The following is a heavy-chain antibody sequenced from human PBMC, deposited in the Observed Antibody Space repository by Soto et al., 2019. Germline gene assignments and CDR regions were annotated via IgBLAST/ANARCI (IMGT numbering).Heavy chain of an antibody. J-gene: IGHJ5*02. CDR1: GYAFTTSA. CDR2: INPATGDT. D-gene: IGHD3-10*01. Sequence: QVHLVQSGAEVQKPGASVRISCQASGYAFTTSAIHWVRQAPGQSLEWMGWINPATGDTKYSQNVRGRVTFALDTSATTAYMDLRSLASHDTAVYYCARAAGRSKLLPYYFDPWGQGNLVNVSS. CDR3: ARAAGRSKLLPYYFDP. V-gene: IGHV1-3*01.